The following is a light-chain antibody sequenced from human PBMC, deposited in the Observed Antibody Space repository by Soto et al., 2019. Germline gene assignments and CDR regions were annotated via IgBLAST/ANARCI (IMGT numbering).Light chain of an antibody. CDR3: TSYTSTTPVV. Sequence: QSVLTQAASVSGSPGQPITISCTGTSSDVGAYNYVSWYQQHPGKAPKLIIYEVGNRPSGVSNRFSGSKSGNTASLTISGLQAEDEAAHYCTSYTSTTPVVFGGGTKLTVL. J-gene: IGLJ2*01. CDR2: EVG. CDR1: SSDVGAYNY. V-gene: IGLV2-14*01.